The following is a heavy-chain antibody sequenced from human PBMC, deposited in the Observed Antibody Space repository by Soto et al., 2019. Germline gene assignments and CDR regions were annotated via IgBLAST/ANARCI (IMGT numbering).Heavy chain of an antibody. CDR1: GGTFSSYA. CDR2: IIPIFGTA. CDR3: ARDPDSLLWFGVDYYYYGMDV. J-gene: IGHJ6*02. V-gene: IGHV1-69*13. D-gene: IGHD3-10*01. Sequence: SVKVSCKAPGGTFSSYAFSWVRQAPGQGLEWMGGIIPIFGTANYAQKFQGRVTITADESTSTAYMELSSLRSEDTAVYYCARDPDSLLWFGVDYYYYGMDVWGQGTTVTVSS.